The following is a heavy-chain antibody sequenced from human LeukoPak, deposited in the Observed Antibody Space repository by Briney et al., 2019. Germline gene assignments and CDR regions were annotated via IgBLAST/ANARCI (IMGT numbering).Heavy chain of an antibody. CDR2: IIPIFGTA. J-gene: IGHJ6*03. CDR1: GGTFSSYA. D-gene: IGHD2-2*02. Sequence: ASVKVSCKASGGTFSSYAISWVRQAPGQGLEWMGGIIPIFGTANYAQKFQGRVTITTDESTSTAYMELSSLRSEDTAVYYCTSLSPDCSSTSCYNYYYYYMDDWGKGTTVTVSS. V-gene: IGHV1-69*05. CDR3: TSLSPDCSSTSCYNYYYYYMDD.